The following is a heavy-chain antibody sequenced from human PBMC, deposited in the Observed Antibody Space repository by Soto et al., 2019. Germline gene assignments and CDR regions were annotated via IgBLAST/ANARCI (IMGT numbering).Heavy chain of an antibody. CDR1: GYSFTSYW. D-gene: IGHD4-17*01. V-gene: IGHV5-10-1*01. J-gene: IGHJ3*02. Sequence: PGESLKISCKGSGYSFTSYWISWVRQMPGKGLEWMGRIDPSDSYTNYSPSFQGHVTISADKSISTAYLQWSSLKASDTAMYYCARRNGDYPYAFDIWGQGPMVTVSS. CDR2: IDPSDSYT. CDR3: ARRNGDYPYAFDI.